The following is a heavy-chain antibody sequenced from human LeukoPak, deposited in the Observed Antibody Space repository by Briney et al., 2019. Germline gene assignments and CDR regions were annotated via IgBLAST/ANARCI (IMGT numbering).Heavy chain of an antibody. J-gene: IGHJ4*02. D-gene: IGHD2-2*01. Sequence: GGSLRLSCAASGFTFSGFAMSWVRRTPGKGLEWVSGISGSGDNTLYAASVKGRFTISRDNSKNTLYLEMNSLRAEDTAVYYCTRGRCSSTSCYGQDYWGQGTLVTVSS. CDR1: GFTFSGFA. CDR2: ISGSGDNT. V-gene: IGHV3-23*01. CDR3: TRGRCSSTSCYGQDY.